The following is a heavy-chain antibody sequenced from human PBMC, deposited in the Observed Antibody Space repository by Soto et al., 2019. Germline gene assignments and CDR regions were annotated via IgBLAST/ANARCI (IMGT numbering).Heavy chain of an antibody. V-gene: IGHV1-69*13. Sequence: SVQVSCEDYGGSFSSYGISWVRQAPGQGLEWMGGIIPIFGTANYAQKFQGRVTITADESTSTAYMEMSSLKSEDPAVYYCARVRSAGKMPEYWGQGTLATVYS. D-gene: IGHD6-13*01. CDR3: ARVRSAGKMPEY. CDR2: IIPIFGTA. J-gene: IGHJ4*02. CDR1: GGSFSSYG.